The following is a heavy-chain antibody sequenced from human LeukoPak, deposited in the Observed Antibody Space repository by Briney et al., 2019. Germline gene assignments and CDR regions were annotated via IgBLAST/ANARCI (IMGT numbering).Heavy chain of an antibody. CDR1: GGSISSYY. CDR2: IYYSGST. D-gene: IGHD3-10*01. Sequence: PSETLSLTCTVSGGSISSYYWSWIRQPPGKGLEWIGYIYYSGSTNYNPSLKSRVTMSVDTSKNQFSLKLSSVTAADTAVYYCARFAMVRGVILSYYYMDVWGKGTTVTISS. J-gene: IGHJ6*03. V-gene: IGHV4-59*12. CDR3: ARFAMVRGVILSYYYMDV.